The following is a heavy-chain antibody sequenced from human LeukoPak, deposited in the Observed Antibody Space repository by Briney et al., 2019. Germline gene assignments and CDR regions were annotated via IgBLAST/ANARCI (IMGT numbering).Heavy chain of an antibody. D-gene: IGHD2-8*01. V-gene: IGHV3-33*01. Sequence: GGSLRLSCAASGFTFSSYGMHWVRQAPAKGLEGVAVIWYDGSNKYYADSVKGRFTISRDNSKNTLYLQMNSLRAEDTAVYYCAREQAAIMVYSNDAFDIWGQGTMVTVSS. CDR2: IWYDGSNK. CDR3: AREQAAIMVYSNDAFDI. J-gene: IGHJ3*02. CDR1: GFTFSSYG.